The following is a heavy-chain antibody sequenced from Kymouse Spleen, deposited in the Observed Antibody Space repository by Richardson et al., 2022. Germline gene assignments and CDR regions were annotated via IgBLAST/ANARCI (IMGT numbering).Heavy chain of an antibody. Sequence: QVQLQQWGAGLLKPSETLSLTCAVYGGSFSGYYWSWIRQPPGKGLEWIGEINHSGSTNYNPSLKSRVTISVDTSKNQFSLKLSSVTAADTAVYYCARGGPGTTGFFDYWGQGTLVTVSS. CDR1: GGSFSGYY. CDR3: ARGGPGTTGFFDY. D-gene: IGHD1-7*01. J-gene: IGHJ4*02. CDR2: INHSGST. V-gene: IGHV4-34*01.